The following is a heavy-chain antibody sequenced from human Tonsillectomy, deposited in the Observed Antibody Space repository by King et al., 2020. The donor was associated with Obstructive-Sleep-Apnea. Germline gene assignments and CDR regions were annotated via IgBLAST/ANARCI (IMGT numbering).Heavy chain of an antibody. J-gene: IGHJ4*02. V-gene: IGHV4-4*02. CDR1: GVSISSGNW. Sequence: QLQESGPGLVKPSGTLSLTCAVSGVSISSGNWWTWVRQPPGKGLEWIGEIYHSGSTNYNPSLKSRVTISVDKSKNQFSLKLSSVPAADTALYYCARVPGGCSSTSCYQDYWGQGTLVTVSS. CDR3: ARVPGGCSSTSCYQDY. CDR2: IYHSGST. D-gene: IGHD2-2*01.